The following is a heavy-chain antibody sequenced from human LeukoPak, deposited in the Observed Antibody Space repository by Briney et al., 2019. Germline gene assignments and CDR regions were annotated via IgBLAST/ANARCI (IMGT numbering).Heavy chain of an antibody. D-gene: IGHD3-3*01. V-gene: IGHV4-39*01. CDR2: IYYSGST. J-gene: IGHJ3*02. Sequence: SETLSLTCTVSGGSISSSSYYWGWIRQPPGKGLEWIGSIYYSGSTYYNPSLKSRVTISVDTSKNQFSLKLSSVTAADTAVYYCASPLDYDLWSGPRGDAFDIWGQGTMVTVSS. CDR1: GGSISSSSYY. CDR3: ASPLDYDLWSGPRGDAFDI.